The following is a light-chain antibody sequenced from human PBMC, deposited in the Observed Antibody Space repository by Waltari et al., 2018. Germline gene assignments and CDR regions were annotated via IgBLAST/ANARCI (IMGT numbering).Light chain of an antibody. CDR2: GKN. J-gene: IGLJ1*01. V-gene: IGLV3-19*01. Sequence: SSELTQDPAVSVALGQTVRITCQGDSLRSYYASWYQRKPGQAPVLVIYGKNNRPSGIPDLFSGSSSGDTASLTITGAQAKDEADYYCNSRDSSGNLYVFGTGTKFTVL. CDR3: NSRDSSGNLYV. CDR1: SLRSYY.